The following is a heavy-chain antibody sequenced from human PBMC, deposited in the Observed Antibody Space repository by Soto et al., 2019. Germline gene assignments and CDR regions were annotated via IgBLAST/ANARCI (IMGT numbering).Heavy chain of an antibody. D-gene: IGHD2-15*01. Sequence: KGLEWVSSISSSSSYIYYADSGKGRFTISRDNAKNSLYLQMNSLRAEDTAVYYCFFFQAEDGIRDTVPVSAFLLNRSSDL. CDR2: ISSSSSYI. CDR3: FFFQAEDGIRDTVPVSAFLLNRSSDL. V-gene: IGHV3-21*01. J-gene: IGHJ2*01.